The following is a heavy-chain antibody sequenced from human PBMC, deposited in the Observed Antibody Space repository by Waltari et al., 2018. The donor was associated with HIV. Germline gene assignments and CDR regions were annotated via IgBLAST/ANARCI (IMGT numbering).Heavy chain of an antibody. Sequence: QLQLQESGPGLVKPSETLSLTCTVSGGSISSSSYYWGWIRQPPGKGLEWIGSIYYSGSTYYNPSLKSRVTISVDTSKNQFSLKLSSVTAADTAVYYCARDQNIAAAGTSLDYWGQGTLVTVSS. CDR3: ARDQNIAAAGTSLDY. CDR1: GGSISSSSYY. J-gene: IGHJ4*02. V-gene: IGHV4-39*07. CDR2: IYYSGST. D-gene: IGHD6-13*01.